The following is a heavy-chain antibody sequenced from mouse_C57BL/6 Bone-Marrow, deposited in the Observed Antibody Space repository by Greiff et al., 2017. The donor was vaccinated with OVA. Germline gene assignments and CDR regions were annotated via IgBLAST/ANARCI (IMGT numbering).Heavy chain of an antibody. CDR1: GFSLTSYG. J-gene: IGHJ3*01. V-gene: IGHV2-2*01. CDR2: IWSGGST. D-gene: IGHD1-1*01. CDR3: ARTLYYGSSWFAY. Sequence: QVQLQQSGPGLVQPSQSLSITCTVSGFSLTSYGVHWVRQSPGKGLEWLGVIWSGGSTDYNAAFISRLSISKDNSKSQVFFKMNSLQADDTAIYYCARTLYYGSSWFAYWGQGTLVTVSA.